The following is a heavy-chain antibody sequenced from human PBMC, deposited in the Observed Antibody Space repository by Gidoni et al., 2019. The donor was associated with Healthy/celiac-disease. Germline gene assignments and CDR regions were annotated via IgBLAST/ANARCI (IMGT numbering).Heavy chain of an antibody. D-gene: IGHD5-18*01. CDR2: ISYDGSNK. CDR3: ANQRGYSYVFDY. J-gene: IGHJ4*02. CDR1: GFTFSSYG. V-gene: IGHV3-30*18. Sequence: QVQLVESGGGVVQPGRSLRLSCAASGFTFSSYGMHWVRQAPGKGLEWVAVISYDGSNKYYADSVKGRFTISRDNSKNTLYLQMNSLRAEDTAVYYCANQRGYSYVFDYWGQGTLVTVSS.